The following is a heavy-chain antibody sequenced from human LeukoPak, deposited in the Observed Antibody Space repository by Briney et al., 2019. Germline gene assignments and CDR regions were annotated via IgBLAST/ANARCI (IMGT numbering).Heavy chain of an antibody. CDR2: INHSGST. CDR3: ARRIPYYHFWSGYFEAFDI. V-gene: IGHV4-34*01. D-gene: IGHD3-3*01. Sequence: SETLSLTCAVYGGSFSGYYWSWIRQPPGKGLEWIGEINHSGSTNYNPSLKSRVTISVDTSKNQFSLKLSSVTAADPAVYYCARRIPYYHFWSGYFEAFDIWGQGTMVTVSS. CDR1: GGSFSGYY. J-gene: IGHJ3*02.